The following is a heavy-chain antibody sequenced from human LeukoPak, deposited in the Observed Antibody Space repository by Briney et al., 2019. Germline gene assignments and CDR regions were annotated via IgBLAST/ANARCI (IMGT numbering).Heavy chain of an antibody. Sequence: SETLSLTCTVSGGSISSSSYYWGWIRQPPGKGLEWIGSIYYSGNTYYNPSLKSRVTISVDTSKNQFSLILSSVTAADTAVYYCASPLGYCSSTNCYGDYWGQGTLVTVSS. J-gene: IGHJ4*02. CDR1: GGSISSSSYY. CDR3: ASPLGYCSSTNCYGDY. D-gene: IGHD2-2*01. V-gene: IGHV4-39*01. CDR2: IYYSGNT.